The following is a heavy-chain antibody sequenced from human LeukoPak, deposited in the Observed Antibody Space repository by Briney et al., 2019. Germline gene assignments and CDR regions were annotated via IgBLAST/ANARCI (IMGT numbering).Heavy chain of an antibody. V-gene: IGHV4-61*01. D-gene: IGHD1-26*01. CDR3: ARVAFSGSYNFDY. Sequence: KPSETLSLTCTVSGYSISSGYYWGWIRQPPGKGLEWIGYIYYSGSTNYNPSLKSRVTISVDTSKNQFSLKLSSVTAADTAVYYCARVAFSGSYNFDYWGQGTLVTVSS. CDR2: IYYSGST. CDR1: GYSISSGYY. J-gene: IGHJ4*02.